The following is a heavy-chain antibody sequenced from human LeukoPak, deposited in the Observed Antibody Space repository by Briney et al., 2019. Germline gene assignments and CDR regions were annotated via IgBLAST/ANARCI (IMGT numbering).Heavy chain of an antibody. D-gene: IGHD3-22*01. CDR1: GFTFSSYA. Sequence: GSLRLSCAASGFTFSSYAMSWVRQAPGKGLEWVSAISGSGGSTYYADSVKGRFTISRDNSKNTLYLQMNSLRAEDTTVYYCAKVSITMIVVDYWGQGTLVTVSS. J-gene: IGHJ4*02. CDR3: AKVSITMIVVDY. CDR2: ISGSGGST. V-gene: IGHV3-23*01.